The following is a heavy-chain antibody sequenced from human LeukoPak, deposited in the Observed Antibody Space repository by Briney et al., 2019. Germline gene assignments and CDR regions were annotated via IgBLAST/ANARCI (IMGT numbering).Heavy chain of an antibody. J-gene: IGHJ4*02. CDR3: TRDSGYMIPDY. CDR2: IRSKANSYAT. V-gene: IGHV3-73*01. D-gene: IGHD5-12*01. CDR1: GFTFSGSA. Sequence: GGSLRLSYAASGFTFSGSAMHWVLQASGKGLEWVGRIRSKANSYATAYAASVKGRFTISRDDSKNTAYLQMNSLKTEDTAVYYCTRDSGYMIPDYWGQGTLVTVSS.